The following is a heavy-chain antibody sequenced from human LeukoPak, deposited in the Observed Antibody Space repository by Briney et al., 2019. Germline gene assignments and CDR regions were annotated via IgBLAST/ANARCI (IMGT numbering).Heavy chain of an antibody. D-gene: IGHD6-13*01. CDR2: INPNPNSGNT. CDR1: GYSFTSYD. Sequence: GASVKVSCKASGYSFTSYDINWVRQAPGQGLEWMAWINPNPNSGNTGYAQKFKGRATISRNSSINTAYLELSSLTPDDTAVYYCARGLGTYGSSPALDSWGQGTLVIVSS. J-gene: IGHJ4*02. V-gene: IGHV1-8*03. CDR3: ARGLGTYGSSPALDS.